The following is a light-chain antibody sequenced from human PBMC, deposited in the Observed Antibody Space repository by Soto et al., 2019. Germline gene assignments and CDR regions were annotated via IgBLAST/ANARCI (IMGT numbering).Light chain of an antibody. V-gene: IGKV3-20*01. CDR3: QQYGSSPPYT. CDR1: QTFSFTY. J-gene: IGKJ2*01. Sequence: EIVLTQSPGTLSLSPGESATLSCRASQTFSFTYLAWYQQKPGQAPRLLIYDASIRATGIPDRSSGSGSGTDFTLTISRLEPEDFAVYYCQQYGSSPPYTFGQGTKLEIK. CDR2: DAS.